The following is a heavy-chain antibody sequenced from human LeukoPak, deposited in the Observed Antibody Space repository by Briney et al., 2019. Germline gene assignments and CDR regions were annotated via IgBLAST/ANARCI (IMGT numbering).Heavy chain of an antibody. CDR2: IIPIFGTA. V-gene: IGHV1-69*05. CDR1: GGTFSSYA. Sequence: SVKVSCKASGGTFSSYAISWVRQAPGQGLEWMGRIIPIFGTANYAQKFQGRVTITTDESTSTAYMELSSLRSEDTAVYYCAREDHETYYYDSSGYWWYYWGQGTLVTVSS. D-gene: IGHD3-22*01. CDR3: AREDHETYYYDSSGYWWYY. J-gene: IGHJ4*02.